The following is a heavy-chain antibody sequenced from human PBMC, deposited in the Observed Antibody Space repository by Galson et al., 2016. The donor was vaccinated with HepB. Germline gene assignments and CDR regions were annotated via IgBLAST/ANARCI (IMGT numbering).Heavy chain of an antibody. CDR1: GFSFSTSS. CDR2: ISSGSNYF. J-gene: IGHJ4*02. D-gene: IGHD3-9*01. CDR3: ARDVGYYETTGYYFDY. Sequence: SLRLSCAASGFSFSTSSMNWVRQAPGKGLEWVSSISSGSNYFYYAASVKGRFTISRDDAKNSLYLQMSSLRAEDTGLYYCARDVGYYETTGYYFDYWGPGTLVTVSS. V-gene: IGHV3-21*06.